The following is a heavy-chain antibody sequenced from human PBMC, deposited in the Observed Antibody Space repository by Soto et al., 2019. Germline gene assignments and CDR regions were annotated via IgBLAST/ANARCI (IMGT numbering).Heavy chain of an antibody. J-gene: IGHJ4*02. Sequence: QVQLQQWGAGLLKPSETLSLTCAVYGGSFSGYYWSWIRQPPGKGLEWIGEINHSGSTNYNPSLKSRVTISVDTSKNQLSLKLSSVTAADTAVYYCARGGGMVRALEPFDYWGQGTLVTVSS. D-gene: IGHD3-10*01. CDR1: GGSFSGYY. V-gene: IGHV4-34*01. CDR3: ARGGGMVRALEPFDY. CDR2: INHSGST.